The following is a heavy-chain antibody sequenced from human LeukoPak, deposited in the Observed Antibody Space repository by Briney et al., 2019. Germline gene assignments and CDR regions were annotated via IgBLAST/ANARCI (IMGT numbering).Heavy chain of an antibody. CDR1: GFTFSSYW. D-gene: IGHD3-3*01. J-gene: IGHJ6*03. V-gene: IGHV3-7*01. Sequence: GGSLRLSCAASGFTFSSYWMSWVRQAPGEGREWVANIKQDGREKYYVDSVKGRFNISRDNAKNSLYLQMNSLRAEDTAVYYCARDCGYYDFWSGYLLMDVWGKGTTVTVSS. CDR3: ARDCGYYDFWSGYLLMDV. CDR2: IKQDGREK.